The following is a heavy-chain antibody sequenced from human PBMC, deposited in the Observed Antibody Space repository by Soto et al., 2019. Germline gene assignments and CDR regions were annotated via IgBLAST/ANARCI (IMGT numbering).Heavy chain of an antibody. Sequence: LRLSCAASGFTFSSYAMSWVRQAPGKGLEWVSAISGSGGSTYYADSVKGRFTISRDNSKNTLYLQMNSLRAEDTAVYYCAKGFEQSGIAVAGLFDYCCQGILLTVS. V-gene: IGHV3-23*01. CDR1: GFTFSSYA. CDR2: ISGSGGST. J-gene: IGHJ4*02. CDR3: AKGFEQSGIAVAGLFDY. D-gene: IGHD6-19*01.